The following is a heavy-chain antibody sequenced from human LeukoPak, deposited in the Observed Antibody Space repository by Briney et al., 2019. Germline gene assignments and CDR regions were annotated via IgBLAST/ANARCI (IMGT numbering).Heavy chain of an antibody. D-gene: IGHD3-10*01. CDR1: DDSITMYY. CDR3: ARARYGSGSYHYMDV. J-gene: IGHJ6*03. V-gene: IGHV4-4*07. CDR2: IFTTGST. Sequence: SETLSLTCTVSDDSITMYYWTWIRQPAGKGLEWIGRIFTTGSTNYNPSLKSRVTMSVDTSKNQLSLRLSSVTAADTAVYYCARARYGSGSYHYMDVWGKGTTVTISS.